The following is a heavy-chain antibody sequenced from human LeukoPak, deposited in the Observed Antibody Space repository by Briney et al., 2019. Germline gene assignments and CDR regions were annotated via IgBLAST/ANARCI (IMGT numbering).Heavy chain of an antibody. J-gene: IGHJ4*02. CDR1: GFTFGDYA. Sequence: GGFLRLSCTASGFTFGDYAMSWVRQAPGKGLEWVGFIRSKAYGGTTEYAASVKGRFTISRDDSKSIAYLQMNSLKTEDTAVYYCTRARGYSYGSYFDYWGQGTLVTVSS. D-gene: IGHD5-18*01. CDR2: IRSKAYGGTT. CDR3: TRARGYSYGSYFDY. V-gene: IGHV3-49*04.